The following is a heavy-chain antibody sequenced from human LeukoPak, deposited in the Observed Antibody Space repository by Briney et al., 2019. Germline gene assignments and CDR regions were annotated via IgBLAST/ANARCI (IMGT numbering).Heavy chain of an antibody. V-gene: IGHV3-23*01. D-gene: IGHD3-10*01. CDR3: AKDVGWGSSEY. CDR2: ISGSGSNT. CDR1: GFTFSSYG. J-gene: IGHJ4*02. Sequence: GGSLRLSCAASGFTFSSYGMHWVRQAPGKGLEWVSGISGSGSNTYYADSVKGRFTISRDNSKNTLYLQMNSLRAEDTAVYYCAKDVGWGSSEYWGQGTLVTVSS.